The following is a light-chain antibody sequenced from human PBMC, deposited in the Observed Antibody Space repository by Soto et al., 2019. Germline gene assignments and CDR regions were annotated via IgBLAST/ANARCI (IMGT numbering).Light chain of an antibody. CDR2: GAS. CDR3: QQYGSFPYT. J-gene: IGKJ2*01. Sequence: EIVLTQSPGTLSLSPGERVTLSCRASQSVSRNYLAWYQQKPGQAPRLLIYGASSRAIGIPDRYSGSGSGTDFTLTISRLEPEDFAVYYCQQYGSFPYTFGQGTKLEIK. V-gene: IGKV3-20*01. CDR1: QSVSRNY.